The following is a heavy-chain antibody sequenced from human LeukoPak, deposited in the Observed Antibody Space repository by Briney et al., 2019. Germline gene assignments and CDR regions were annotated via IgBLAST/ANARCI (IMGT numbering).Heavy chain of an antibody. J-gene: IGHJ4*02. CDR1: GYTFTYHY. CDR2: ISPDNGDT. V-gene: IGHV1-46*01. D-gene: IGHD1-1*01. CDR3: ARESDVGKDFDN. Sequence: ASVYASCKASGYTFTYHYIHLVRQAPGQGLEWMGIISPDNGDTDYAQRFQGRVTLTRDTSRTTVYMELSSLDSEDTAVYYCARESDVGKDFDNLRQGTLVSVSS.